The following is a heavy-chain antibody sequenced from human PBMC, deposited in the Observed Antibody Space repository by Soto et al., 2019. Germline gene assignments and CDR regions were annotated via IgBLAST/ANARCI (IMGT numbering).Heavy chain of an antibody. J-gene: IGHJ4*02. CDR1: GYTFTSYA. CDR3: ARDPGYSYGAN. D-gene: IGHD5-18*01. Sequence: QVQLVQSGAEVKKPGASVKVSCKASGYTFTSYAMQWVRQAPGQRLEWMGWINAGNGNTKYSQKFQGRVTITRDTSASTAYRELSSLRSEDTAVYYCARDPGYSYGANWGQGTLVTVSS. V-gene: IGHV1-3*01. CDR2: INAGNGNT.